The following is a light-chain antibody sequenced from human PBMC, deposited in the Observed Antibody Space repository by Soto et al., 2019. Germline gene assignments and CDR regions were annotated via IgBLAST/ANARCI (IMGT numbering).Light chain of an antibody. V-gene: IGKV3-20*01. Sequence: ENVLTQSPGTLSLSPGERATLSCRASQSVTSSYLAWYQQKPGQAPRLLLYSASSRATGVPDRFSGSGSATDFTLTISRVEPEDFSVYYCQQYGSSRNTFGQGIKVDIK. J-gene: IGKJ2*01. CDR1: QSVTSSY. CDR2: SAS. CDR3: QQYGSSRNT.